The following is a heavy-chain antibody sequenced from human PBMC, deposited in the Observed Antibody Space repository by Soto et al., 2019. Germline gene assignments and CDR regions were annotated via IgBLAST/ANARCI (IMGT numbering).Heavy chain of an antibody. Sequence: QVQLQESGPGLVKPSQTLSLTCTVSGGSISSGDYYWSWIRQPPGKGLEWIGYIYYSGSPYYNPSLKSRVTISVHTSKNQFSLKLSSVTAADTAVYYCAICGGNSVYFDYWGQGTLVTVSS. CDR2: IYYSGSP. CDR1: GGSISSGDYY. CDR3: AICGGNSVYFDY. V-gene: IGHV4-30-4*01. J-gene: IGHJ4*02. D-gene: IGHD2-21*02.